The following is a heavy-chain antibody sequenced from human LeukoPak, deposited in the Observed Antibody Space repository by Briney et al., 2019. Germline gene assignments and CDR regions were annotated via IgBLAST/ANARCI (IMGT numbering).Heavy chain of an antibody. D-gene: IGHD3/OR15-3a*01. J-gene: IGHJ4*02. Sequence: GGSLRLSCAASGFTVSDNYMSWVRQAPGKGLEWVSLMHSGGDTYYADSVKGRFTISRDNSKNTLYLQMNSLRAEDTAVYYCAKDYLSTGPDYWGQGTLVTVSS. CDR2: MHSGGDT. CDR1: GFTVSDNY. V-gene: IGHV3-66*02. CDR3: AKDYLSTGPDY.